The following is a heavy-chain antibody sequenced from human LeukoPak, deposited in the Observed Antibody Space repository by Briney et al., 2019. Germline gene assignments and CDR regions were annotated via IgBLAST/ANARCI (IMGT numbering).Heavy chain of an antibody. V-gene: IGHV1-2*02. CDR3: ARDLRGFGDYFDY. CDR1: GYTFSDYY. D-gene: IGHD3-10*01. CDR2: INPASGGT. J-gene: IGHJ4*02. Sequence: ASVTVSFRASGYTFSDYYVYWVRQAPGQGLEWMGWINPASGGTNYAPKFQGRVTMTRDTSISTAYMELNRLTSDDTAVYYCARDLRGFGDYFDYWGQGTLVTVSP.